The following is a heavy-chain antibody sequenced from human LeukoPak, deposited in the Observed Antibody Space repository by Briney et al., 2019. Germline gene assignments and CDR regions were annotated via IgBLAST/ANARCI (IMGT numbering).Heavy chain of an antibody. CDR3: ARSPYSSSIDY. V-gene: IGHV4-59*08. CDR2: IPYSGSA. CDR1: GGSISSYY. D-gene: IGHD6-13*01. J-gene: IGHJ4*02. Sequence: PSETLSLTCTVSGGSISSYYWSWIRQPPGRGLEWIGCIPYSGSANYNPSLKSRVTISVDTSKNQFSLNLSSVTAADTAVYFCARSPYSSSIDYWGQGTLVTVSS.